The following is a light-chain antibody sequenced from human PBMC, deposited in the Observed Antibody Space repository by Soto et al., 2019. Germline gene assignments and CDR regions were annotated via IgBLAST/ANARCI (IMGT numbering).Light chain of an antibody. CDR2: KAS. V-gene: IGKV1-5*03. J-gene: IGKJ1*01. CDR1: QGISSW. Sequence: DIQLTQSPSTVSTSVGDRVTITWRASQGISSWLAWYQQKPGKTPKLLIYKASTLKSGVPSRFSGSGSGTEFTLTISSLQPDDFATYYCQHYNSYSEAFGQGTKVDI. CDR3: QHYNSYSEA.